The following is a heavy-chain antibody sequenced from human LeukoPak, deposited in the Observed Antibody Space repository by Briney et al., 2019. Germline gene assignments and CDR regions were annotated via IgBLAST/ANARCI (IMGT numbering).Heavy chain of an antibody. CDR2: IIATGGST. CDR1: GFTFSSYA. D-gene: IGHD6-19*01. Sequence: GGSLRLSRAAAGFTFSSYAMSWVRQAPGKGLEWVSRIIATGGSTYYADSVKGRFAISRDNSKNTLYLQLNSLGVEDTAVYYCAKGKTSGWDQDAFDIWGQGTMVTVSS. V-gene: IGHV3-23*01. CDR3: AKGKTSGWDQDAFDI. J-gene: IGHJ3*02.